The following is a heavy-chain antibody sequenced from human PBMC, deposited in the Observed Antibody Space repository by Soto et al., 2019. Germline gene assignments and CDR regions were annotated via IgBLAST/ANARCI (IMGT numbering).Heavy chain of an antibody. J-gene: IGHJ5*02. CDR3: ARGGIVVVTAMSWFDP. CDR1: SGSISSGGYY. Sequence: QVQLQESGPGLVKPSQTLSLTCTVSSGSISSGGYYWSWIRQHPGKGLEWIGYIYYSGSTYYNPSLKSRVTISVDTSKNQFSLKLSSVTAADTAVYYCARGGIVVVTAMSWFDPWGQGTLVTVSS. V-gene: IGHV4-31*03. CDR2: IYYSGST. D-gene: IGHD2-21*02.